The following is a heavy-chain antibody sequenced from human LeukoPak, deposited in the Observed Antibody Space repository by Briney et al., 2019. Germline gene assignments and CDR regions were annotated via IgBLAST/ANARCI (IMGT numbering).Heavy chain of an antibody. D-gene: IGHD2-15*01. CDR1: GGSISSYY. Sequence: SETLSLTCTVSGGSISSYYWSWIRQPPGEGLEWIGYIYYSGSTNYNPSLKSRVTISVDTSKNQFSLKLSSVTAADTAVYYCARDSGGYCSGGSCYPWWFDPWGQGTLVTVSS. CDR2: IYYSGST. CDR3: ARDSGGYCSGGSCYPWWFDP. V-gene: IGHV4-59*01. J-gene: IGHJ5*02.